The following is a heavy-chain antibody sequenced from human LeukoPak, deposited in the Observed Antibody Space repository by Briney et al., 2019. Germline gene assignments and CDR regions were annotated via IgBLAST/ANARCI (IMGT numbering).Heavy chain of an antibody. Sequence: AGGSLRLSCAASGFTFDDYGMSWVRQAPGKGLEWVSGINWNGGSTGYADSVKGQFTISRDNAKNSLYLQMNSLRAEDTALYYCARVGGYYYDSSGYYPGYWGQGTLVTVSS. CDR2: INWNGGST. CDR1: GFTFDDYG. V-gene: IGHV3-20*04. J-gene: IGHJ4*02. D-gene: IGHD3-22*01. CDR3: ARVGGYYYDSSGYYPGY.